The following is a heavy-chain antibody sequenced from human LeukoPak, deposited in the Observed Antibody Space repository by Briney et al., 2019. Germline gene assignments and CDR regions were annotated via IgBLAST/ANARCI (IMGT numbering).Heavy chain of an antibody. V-gene: IGHV3-21*01. CDR2: ISSSSSYI. CDR3: ARDLYSSRTNDAFVI. J-gene: IGHJ3*02. CDR1: GFTFSSYS. D-gene: IGHD6-13*01. Sequence: GGSLRLSCAASGFTFSSYSMNWVRQAPGKGLEWVSSISSSSSYIYYADSVKGRFTISRDNAKNSLYLQMNSLRAEDTAVYYCARDLYSSRTNDAFVIWGQGTMVTVSS.